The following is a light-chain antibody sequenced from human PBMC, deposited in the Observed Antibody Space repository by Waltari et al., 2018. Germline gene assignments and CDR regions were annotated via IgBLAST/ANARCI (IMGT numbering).Light chain of an antibody. CDR2: GAS. J-gene: IGKJ4*01. CDR1: QSLLWTSNNRNY. CDR3: QQFYSLPLT. Sequence: DFVMTQSPDSLAVSLGERATINCKSSQSLLWTSNNRNYLAWYPRKPGKPPKLLITGASLRQSGVPDRCSGSGSGTDFALIISSVQAEGVAVYYCQQFYSLPLTFGGGTKVEIK. V-gene: IGKV4-1*01.